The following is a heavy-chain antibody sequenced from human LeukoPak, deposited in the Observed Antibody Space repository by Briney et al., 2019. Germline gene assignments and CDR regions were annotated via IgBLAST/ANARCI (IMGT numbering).Heavy chain of an antibody. V-gene: IGHV3-64D*09. J-gene: IGHJ4*02. D-gene: IGHD3-22*01. CDR1: GFTFSSYA. CDR3: VKGSRDSSGYLGY. Sequence: GGSLRLSCSASGFTFSSYAMHWVRQAPGKGLEYVSAISSNGGSTYYADSVKGRFTISRDNSKNTLYLQMSSLRAEDTAVYYCVKGSRDSSGYLGYWGQGTLVTVSS. CDR2: ISSNGGST.